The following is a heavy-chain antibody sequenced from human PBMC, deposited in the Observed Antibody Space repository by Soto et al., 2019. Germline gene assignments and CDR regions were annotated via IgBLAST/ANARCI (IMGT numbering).Heavy chain of an antibody. Sequence: SETLTLTCPISGGSISVYYWSWIRQPPGQALEWIGYIYDSGSPYYNPSLRSRVIISADTSKNQISLKLTSATAADTAVYYCARGVGSSPPRYWGRGTLVTVSS. V-gene: IGHV4-59*01. CDR2: IYDSGSP. J-gene: IGHJ4*02. D-gene: IGHD1-26*01. CDR1: GGSISVYY. CDR3: ARGVGSSPPRY.